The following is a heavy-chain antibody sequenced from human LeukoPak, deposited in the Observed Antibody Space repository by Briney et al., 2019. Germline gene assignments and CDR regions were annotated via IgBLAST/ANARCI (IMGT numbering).Heavy chain of an antibody. CDR2: IYYSGST. Sequence: PSETLSLTCTVSGGSISSSSYYWGWIRQPPGKGLEWIGSIYYSGSTYYNPSLKSRVTISVDTSKNQFSLKLSSVTAADTAVYYCARLLAQTLRYFDRFYGMDVWGQGTTVTVSS. CDR1: GGSISSSSYY. D-gene: IGHD3-9*01. J-gene: IGHJ6*02. V-gene: IGHV4-39*01. CDR3: ARLLAQTLRYFDRFYGMDV.